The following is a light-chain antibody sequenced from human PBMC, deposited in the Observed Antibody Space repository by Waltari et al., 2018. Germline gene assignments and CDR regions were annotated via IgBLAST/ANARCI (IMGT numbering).Light chain of an antibody. CDR1: SSNIGSKT. V-gene: IGLV1-44*01. Sequence: QSVLAQPPSASGTPGQRVTISCSGSSSNIGSKTVNWYQQLPGTAPKLPIYSINQRPAGVPDRFSGSKSGTSASLAISGLQSEDEADYYCAAWDDNLNGVVFGGGTKLTVL. J-gene: IGLJ3*02. CDR2: SIN. CDR3: AAWDDNLNGVV.